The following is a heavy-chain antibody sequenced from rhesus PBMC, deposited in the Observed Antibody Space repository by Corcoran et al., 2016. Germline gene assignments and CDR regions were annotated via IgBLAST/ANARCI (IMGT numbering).Heavy chain of an antibody. D-gene: IGHD2-15*01. V-gene: IGHV3S42*01. CDR2: IICCVSRK. Sequence: EVQLVESGGGLAKPGGSLRLSCAASGFTFSSYWMNWVRQTPGKGLEWISAIICCVSRKYFYDSREGPITISRDKSKNTLFLEMNSLGAEDTAVYYCAKDGGYCSSTYCSSGGYYGLDSWGQGVVVTVSS. CDR3: AKDGGYCSSTYCSSGGYYGLDS. CDR1: GFTFSSYW. J-gene: IGHJ6*01.